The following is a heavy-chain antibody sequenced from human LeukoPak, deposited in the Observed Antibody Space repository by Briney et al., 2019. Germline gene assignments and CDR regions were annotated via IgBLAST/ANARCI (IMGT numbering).Heavy chain of an antibody. CDR1: GYTFTCYY. CDR2: INPNSGGT. J-gene: IGHJ5*02. Sequence: ASVKVSFKASGYTFTCYYMHWVRQAPGQGLEWMGWINPNSGGTNYAQKFQGRVTMTRDTSISTAYMELSRLRSDDTAVYYCARPWPSWYNWFDPWGQGTLVTVSS. V-gene: IGHV1-2*02. CDR3: ARPWPSWYNWFDP.